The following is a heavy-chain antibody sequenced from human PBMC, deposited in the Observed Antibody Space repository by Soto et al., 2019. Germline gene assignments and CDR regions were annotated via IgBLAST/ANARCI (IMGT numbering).Heavy chain of an antibody. CDR2: INHSGST. V-gene: IGHV4-34*01. Sequence: ETLSLTCAVYGGSFSGYYWSWIRQPPGKGLEWIGEINHSGSTNYNPSLKSRVTISVDTSKTQFSLKLSSVTAADTAVYYCARGDNSSGWYDYWGQGTLVTVSS. CDR3: ARGDNSSGWYDY. D-gene: IGHD6-19*01. J-gene: IGHJ4*02. CDR1: GGSFSGYY.